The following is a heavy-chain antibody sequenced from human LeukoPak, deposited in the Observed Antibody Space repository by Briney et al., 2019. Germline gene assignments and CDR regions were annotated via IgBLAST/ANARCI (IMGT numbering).Heavy chain of an antibody. CDR1: GFTFSSYS. Sequence: GGSLRLSCAASGFTFSSYSMNWVRQAPGKGLEWVSRINSDGRTTTYADSVKGRFTISRDNVKNTLYLQMNSLRVEDTAVYYCARYGYQPQSMDVWGQGTTVTVSS. V-gene: IGHV3-74*01. CDR2: INSDGRTT. D-gene: IGHD2-2*01. CDR3: ARYGYQPQSMDV. J-gene: IGHJ6*02.